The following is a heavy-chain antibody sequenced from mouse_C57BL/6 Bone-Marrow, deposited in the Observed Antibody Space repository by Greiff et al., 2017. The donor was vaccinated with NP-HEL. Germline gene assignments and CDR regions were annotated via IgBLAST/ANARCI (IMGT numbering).Heavy chain of an antibody. J-gene: IGHJ4*01. D-gene: IGHD4-1*01. CDR3: ARKSPYWAFYAMDY. CDR2: IWSGGST. CDR1: GFSLTSYG. Sequence: VKLQESGPGLVQPSQSLSITCTVSGFSLTSYGVHWVRQSPGKGLEWLGVIWSGGSTDYNAAFISRLSISKDNSKSQVFFKMNSLQADDTAIYYCARKSPYWAFYAMDYWGQGTSVTVSS. V-gene: IGHV2-2*01.